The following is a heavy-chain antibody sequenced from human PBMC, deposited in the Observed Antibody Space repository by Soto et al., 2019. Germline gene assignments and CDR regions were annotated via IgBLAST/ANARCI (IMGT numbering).Heavy chain of an antibody. D-gene: IGHD3-16*01. CDR1: NGSISNYY. J-gene: IGHJ4*02. V-gene: IGHV4-59*01. CDR2: IYYNGNI. CDR3: ARGAYPWAGMMGY. Sequence: QVQLRESGQSETLSLTCTVSNGSISNYYWNWIRQPPGKRLEWIGYIYYNGNINYNPSLKSRVTISIDTSKNQFSLKLTSVTAADTAVYYCARGAYPWAGMMGYWGQGTLVTVPS.